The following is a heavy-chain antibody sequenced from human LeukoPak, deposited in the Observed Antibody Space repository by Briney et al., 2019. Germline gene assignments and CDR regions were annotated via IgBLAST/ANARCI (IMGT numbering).Heavy chain of an antibody. CDR3: AREGLGPSYGMDV. D-gene: IGHD3-16*01. CDR1: GGSISSGGYY. CDR2: IYYSGST. V-gene: IGHV4-31*03. Sequence: SQTLSLTCTVSGGSISSGGYYWSWIRQHPGKGLEWIGYIYYSGSTYYNPSLKSRVTISVDTSKNQFSLKLSSVTAADTAVYYCAREGLGPSYGMDVWGKGTMVTVSS. J-gene: IGHJ6*04.